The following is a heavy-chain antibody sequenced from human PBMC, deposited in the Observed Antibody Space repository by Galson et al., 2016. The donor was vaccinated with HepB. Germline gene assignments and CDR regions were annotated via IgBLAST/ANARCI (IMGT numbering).Heavy chain of an antibody. CDR3: ASQISGSHYYFGLDV. CDR2: ISAYSAKT. CDR1: GYTSTSHG. D-gene: IGHD3-10*01. Sequence: SVKVSCKASGYTSTSHGISWVRQVPGQGLEWMGWISAYSAKTNYAQKFQGRVTITADESTSTVYMKLSSLRSEDKAVYYCASQISGSHYYFGLDVWGQGTTVTVSS. J-gene: IGHJ6*02. V-gene: IGHV1-18*01.